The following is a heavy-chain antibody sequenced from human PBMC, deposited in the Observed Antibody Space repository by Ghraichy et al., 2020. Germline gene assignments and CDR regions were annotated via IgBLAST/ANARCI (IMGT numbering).Heavy chain of an antibody. CDR1: GFTFSSYS. CDR2: ISSSSSYI. Sequence: LTCAASGFTFSSYSMNWVRQAPGKGLEWVSSISSSSSYIYYADSVKGRFTISRDNAKNSLYLQMNSLRAEDTAVYYCARDGDPRPYYYGMDVWGQGTTVTVSS. CDR3: ARDGDPRPYYYGMDV. V-gene: IGHV3-21*01. D-gene: IGHD7-27*01. J-gene: IGHJ6*02.